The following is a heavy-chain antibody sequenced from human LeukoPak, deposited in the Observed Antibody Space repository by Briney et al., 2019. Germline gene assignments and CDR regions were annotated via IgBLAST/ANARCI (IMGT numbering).Heavy chain of an antibody. V-gene: IGHV4-59*01. D-gene: IGHD6-6*01. J-gene: IGHJ6*03. Sequence: SETLSLTCTVSGGSISSYYWSWIRQPPGKGLEWIGYIYYSGSTNYNPSLKSRVTISVDTSKNQFSLKLSSVTAADTAVYFCAKDSRGAARHFMDVWGAGTTVTVSS. CDR1: GGSISSYY. CDR2: IYYSGST. CDR3: AKDSRGAARHFMDV.